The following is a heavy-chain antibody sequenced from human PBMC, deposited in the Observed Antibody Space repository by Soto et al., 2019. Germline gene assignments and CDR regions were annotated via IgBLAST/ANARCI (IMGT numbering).Heavy chain of an antibody. Sequence: PGGSLRLSCAASGFTFSSYGMHWVRQAPGKGLEWVAVISYDGSNKYYADSVKGRFTISRDNSKNTLYLQMNSLRAEDTAVYYCAKTHSGWYTPFDSWGQGTLVTVSS. CDR1: GFTFSSYG. D-gene: IGHD6-19*01. CDR2: ISYDGSNK. V-gene: IGHV3-33*05. CDR3: AKTHSGWYTPFDS. J-gene: IGHJ4*02.